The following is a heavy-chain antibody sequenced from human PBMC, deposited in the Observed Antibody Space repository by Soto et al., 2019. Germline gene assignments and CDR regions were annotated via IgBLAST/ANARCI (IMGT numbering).Heavy chain of an antibody. CDR1: GGSFSGYY. CDR3: ARGGLMVYAMFDY. V-gene: IGHV4-34*01. D-gene: IGHD2-8*01. J-gene: IGHJ4*02. Sequence: QVLLQQWGAGLLKPSETLSLTCAVYGGSFSGYYWSWIRQPPGKGLEWIGEINHSGSTKYNPSLKSRVTISGDTSKNQFSLRLSSVTAADTALYYCARGGLMVYAMFDYWGQGTLVTVSS. CDR2: INHSGST.